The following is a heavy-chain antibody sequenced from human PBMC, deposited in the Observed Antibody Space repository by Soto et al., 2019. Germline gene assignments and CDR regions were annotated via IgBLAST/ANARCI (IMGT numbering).Heavy chain of an antibody. CDR1: GFSLSNARMG. D-gene: IGHD3-3*01. CDR2: IFSNDEK. CDR3: AGIRFGRFSGTYPLDY. Sequence: QVTLKESGPVLVKPTETLTLTCTVSGFSLSNARMGVSWIRQPPGKALEWLAHIFSNDEKSYSTSLKSRLTTPKNPSKSQVFLTMTNMDPVDTAIYYWAGIRFGRFSGTYPLDYGGQEPLVTVPS. J-gene: IGHJ4*02. V-gene: IGHV2-26*01.